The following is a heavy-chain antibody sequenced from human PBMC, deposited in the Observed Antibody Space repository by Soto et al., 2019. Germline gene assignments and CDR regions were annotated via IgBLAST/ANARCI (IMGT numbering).Heavy chain of an antibody. CDR3: ARGWYCGGDCYEWYFAL. D-gene: IGHD2-21*02. CDR2: IWYDGSNK. Sequence: QVQLVESGGGVVQPGRSLRLSCAASGFTFSSYGMHWVRQAPGKGLEWVAVIWYDGSNKYYADPVKGRFTISRDNSKNTLYLQMNSLRAEDTAVYYCARGWYCGGDCYEWYFALWGRGTLVTVSS. J-gene: IGHJ2*01. CDR1: GFTFSSYG. V-gene: IGHV3-33*01.